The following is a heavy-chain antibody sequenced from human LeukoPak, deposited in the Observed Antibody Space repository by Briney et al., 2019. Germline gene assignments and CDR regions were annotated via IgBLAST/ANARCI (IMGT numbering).Heavy chain of an antibody. Sequence: SETLSLTCTGSGGSISSDYWSWIRQGAGKGLEGIVRIYRGGRTYYNPSLRSGVMMSVDTSKDELSLKLSSVTAADTAVYYCARVRDDSRGWYSDFDYWSQGILVTVS. V-gene: IGHV4-4*07. CDR1: GGSISSDY. D-gene: IGHD6-19*01. J-gene: IGHJ4*02. CDR3: ARVRDDSRGWYSDFDY. CDR2: IYRGGRT.